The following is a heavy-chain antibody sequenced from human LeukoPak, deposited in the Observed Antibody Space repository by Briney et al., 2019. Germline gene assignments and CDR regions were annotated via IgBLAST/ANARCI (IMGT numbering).Heavy chain of an antibody. Sequence: GGSLRLSCAASGFTFSSYAMSWVRQAPGKGLEWVSAISGSGGSTYYADSVKGRFTISRDNSKNTLYLQMNSLRAEDTAVYYCAIEGHYYGSGSYFWYFDLWGRGTLVTVSS. D-gene: IGHD3-10*01. V-gene: IGHV3-23*01. CDR2: ISGSGGST. CDR1: GFTFSSYA. CDR3: AIEGHYYGSGSYFWYFDL. J-gene: IGHJ2*01.